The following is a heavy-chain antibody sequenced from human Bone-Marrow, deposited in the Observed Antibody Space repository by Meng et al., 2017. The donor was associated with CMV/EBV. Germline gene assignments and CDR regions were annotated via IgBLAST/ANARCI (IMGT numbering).Heavy chain of an antibody. D-gene: IGHD2-2*02. Sequence: ASVKVSCKASGYTFTSYDINWVRQATGQGLEWMGWMNPNSGNTGYAQKFQGRVTITRNTSISTAYMELSSPRSEDTAVYYCARRGVFCSSTSCYTSGNWFDPWGQGTLVTVSS. V-gene: IGHV1-8*03. CDR2: MNPNSGNT. J-gene: IGHJ5*02. CDR3: ARRGVFCSSTSCYTSGNWFDP. CDR1: GYTFTSYD.